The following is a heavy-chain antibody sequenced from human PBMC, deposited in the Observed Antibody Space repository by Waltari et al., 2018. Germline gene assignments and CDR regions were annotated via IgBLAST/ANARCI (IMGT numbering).Heavy chain of an antibody. D-gene: IGHD2-2*03. CDR3: ARRIGYCSSTSCYRGAFDI. V-gene: IGHV1-69*12. CDR1: GGTFSSYA. CDR2: IIPIFGTA. Sequence: QVQLVQSGAEVKKPGSSVKVSCKASGGTFSSYAISWVRQAPGQGLEWMGGIIPIFGTANYGKKFQGRVTITADESTSTAYMELSSLRSEDTAVYYCARRIGYCSSTSCYRGAFDIWGQGTMVTVSS. J-gene: IGHJ3*02.